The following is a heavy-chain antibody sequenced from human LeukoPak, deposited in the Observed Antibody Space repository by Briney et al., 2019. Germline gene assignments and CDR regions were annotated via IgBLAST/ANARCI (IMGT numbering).Heavy chain of an antibody. CDR3: ARQAVITHTNVNAFDI. CDR1: GGSISSLSHY. CDR2: IYYSGST. Sequence: PSETLSLTCTVSGGSISSLSHYWGWIRQPPGKGLEWIGSIYYSGSTYYNPSLKSRVTMSVDTSKNQFSLQLSSVTAADTALYFCARQAVITHTNVNAFDIWGQGTMVTVSP. V-gene: IGHV4-39*01. D-gene: IGHD3-22*01. J-gene: IGHJ3*02.